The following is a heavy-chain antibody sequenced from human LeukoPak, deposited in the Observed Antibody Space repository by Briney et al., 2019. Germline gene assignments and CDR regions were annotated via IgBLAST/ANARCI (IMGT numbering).Heavy chain of an antibody. J-gene: IGHJ4*02. D-gene: IGHD1-26*01. CDR1: GFTFKTYT. CDR3: ARDSKWELRPTPFDY. V-gene: IGHV3-7*01. Sequence: GGSLRLSCAASGFTFKTYTMHWVRQAPGKGLEWVANIKQDGSEKYYVDSVKGRFTISRDNAKNSLYLQMNSLRAEDTAVYYCARDSKWELRPTPFDYWGQGTLVTVSS. CDR2: IKQDGSEK.